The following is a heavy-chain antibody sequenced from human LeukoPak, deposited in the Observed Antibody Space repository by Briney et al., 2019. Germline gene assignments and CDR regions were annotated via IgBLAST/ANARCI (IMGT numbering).Heavy chain of an antibody. CDR2: IYYSGST. J-gene: IGHJ3*02. D-gene: IGHD3-22*01. V-gene: IGHV4-39*01. CDR1: GGSVSSSRYY. CDR3: ARRPIVVVITLFDAFDI. Sequence: SETLSLTCPVSGGSVSSSRYYWGWIRQPPGKGLEWIGSIYYSGSTYYNPSLKSRVTISVDTSKNQFSLKLSSVTAADTAVYYCARRPIVVVITLFDAFDIWGQGTMVTVSS.